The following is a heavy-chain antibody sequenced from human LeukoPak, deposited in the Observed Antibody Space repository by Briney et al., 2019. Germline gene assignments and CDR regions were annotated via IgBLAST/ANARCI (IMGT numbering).Heavy chain of an antibody. D-gene: IGHD6-13*01. CDR1: GFTFTDYW. V-gene: IGHV3-7*01. J-gene: IGHJ4*01. CDR3: ARDGTAAGLYFDL. CDR2: IRQDGGEK. Sequence: VGSLRLSCAVSGFTFTDYWMNWVRQAPGKGLEWVASIRQDGGEKYYVDSVKGRFTISRDNTKNSLYLQMSALRAEDTAVYYCARDGTAAGLYFDLWGQGTLVTVSS.